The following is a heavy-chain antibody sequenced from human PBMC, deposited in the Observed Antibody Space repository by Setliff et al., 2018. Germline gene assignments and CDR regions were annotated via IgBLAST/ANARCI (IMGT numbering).Heavy chain of an antibody. CDR3: ARGLHSGTYWGTRPLGLDY. CDR1: GGSISSSSYY. J-gene: IGHJ4*02. D-gene: IGHD1-26*01. Sequence: SETLSLTCTVSGGSISSSSYYWGWIRQPPGKGLEWIGSIYYSGSTYYNPSLKSRVTISVDTSKNQFSLKLSSVTAADTAVYYCARGLHSGTYWGTRPLGLDYWGQGSLVTVSS. V-gene: IGHV4-39*01. CDR2: IYYSGST.